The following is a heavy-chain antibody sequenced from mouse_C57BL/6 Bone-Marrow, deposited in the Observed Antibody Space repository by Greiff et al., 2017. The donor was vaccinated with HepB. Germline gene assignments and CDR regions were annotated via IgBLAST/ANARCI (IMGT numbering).Heavy chain of an antibody. V-gene: IGHV5-15*01. Sequence: EVHLVESGGGLVQPGGSLKLSCAASGFTFSDYGMAWVRQAPRKGPEWVALISNLAYSIYYADTVTGRFTISRENAKNTLYLEMSSLRSEDTAMYYCARVRWDLAWLSYWGHWTLVTFSA. D-gene: IGHD1-1*01. CDR2: ISNLAYSI. CDR1: GFTFSDYG. CDR3: ARVRWDLAWLSY. J-gene: IGHJ3*01.